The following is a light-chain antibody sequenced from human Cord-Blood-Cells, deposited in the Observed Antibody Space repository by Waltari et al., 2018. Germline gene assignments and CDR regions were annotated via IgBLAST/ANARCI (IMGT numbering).Light chain of an antibody. Sequence: QSALTQPASVSGSPGQSITIPRTGTSSDVGGYNYVYWYQQHPGKAPKLMIYDVSNRPSGVSNRFSGSKSGNTASLTISGLQAEDEADYYCSSYTSSSTLVFGGGTKLTVL. CDR1: SSDVGGYNY. CDR3: SSYTSSSTLV. J-gene: IGLJ3*02. V-gene: IGLV2-14*03. CDR2: DVS.